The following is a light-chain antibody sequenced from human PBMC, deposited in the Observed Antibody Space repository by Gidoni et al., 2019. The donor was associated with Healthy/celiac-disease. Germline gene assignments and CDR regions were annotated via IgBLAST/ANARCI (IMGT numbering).Light chain of an antibody. CDR2: GNS. V-gene: IGLV1-40*01. J-gene: IGLJ2*01. CDR3: QSYDSSLTPFVV. CDR1: SSNIGAGYD. Sequence: QSVLTQPPSVSGAPGPRVTISCTGSSSNIGAGYDVHWYQQLPGTAPNLLIYGNSNRPSGVPDRFSGSKSGTSASLAITGLQAEDEADYYCQSYDSSLTPFVVFGGGTKLTVL.